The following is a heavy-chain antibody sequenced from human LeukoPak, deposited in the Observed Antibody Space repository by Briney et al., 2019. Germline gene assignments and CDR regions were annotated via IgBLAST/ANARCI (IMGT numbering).Heavy chain of an antibody. D-gene: IGHD2-21*01. CDR2: IYPGDSDT. Sequence: GESLKISCKGSGYTFTSYWIGWVRQMPGKGLESIGIIYPGDSDTRYSPSFQGQVTISADKSISTAYLQWSSLKASDTAMYYCARVHGVIGIDRFDPWGQGTLVTVSS. CDR3: ARVHGVIGIDRFDP. V-gene: IGHV5-51*01. CDR1: GYTFTSYW. J-gene: IGHJ5*02.